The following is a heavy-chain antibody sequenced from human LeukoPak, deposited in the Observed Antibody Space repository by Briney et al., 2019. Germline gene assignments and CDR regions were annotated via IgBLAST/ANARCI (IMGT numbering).Heavy chain of an antibody. CDR1: GLTFSSYG. CDR2: ISNDGSNK. J-gene: IGHJ4*02. Sequence: PGRSLRLSCAASGLTFSSYGMHWARQAPGKGLEWVAAISNDGSNKYYTDSVEGRFTIFRDNSKNTLYLQMNSLRAEDTAVYYCAKGSGGSCYTAADYWGQGTLVTVSS. D-gene: IGHD2-15*01. CDR3: AKGSGGSCYTAADY. V-gene: IGHV3-30*18.